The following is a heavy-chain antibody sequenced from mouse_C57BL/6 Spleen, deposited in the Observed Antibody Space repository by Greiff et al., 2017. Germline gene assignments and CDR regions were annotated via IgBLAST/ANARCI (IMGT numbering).Heavy chain of an antibody. Sequence: VKLMESGAELARPGASVKLSCKASGYTFTSYGISWVKQRTGQGLEWIGEIYPRSGNTYYNEKFKGKATLTADTYSSTAYMELRSLTSEDSAVYFCASYYGSSSYYFDYWGQGATLTVSS. CDR1: GYTFTSYG. CDR3: ASYYGSSSYYFDY. V-gene: IGHV1-81*01. J-gene: IGHJ2*01. CDR2: IYPRSGNT. D-gene: IGHD1-1*01.